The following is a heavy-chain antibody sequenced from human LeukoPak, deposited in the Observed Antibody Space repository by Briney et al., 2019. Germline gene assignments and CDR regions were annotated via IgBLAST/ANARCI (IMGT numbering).Heavy chain of an antibody. J-gene: IGHJ4*02. D-gene: IGHD3-10*01. V-gene: IGHV5-51*01. CDR1: GYSFTSYW. CDR2: IYPGDSDT. CDR3: ARGIERFGELLWQNFDY. Sequence: GESLKISCKGTGYSFTSYWIGWVRQMPGKGLEWKGIIYPGDSDTRYSPSFQGQVTISADKSISTAYLQWSSLKASDTAMYYCARGIERFGELLWQNFDYWGQGTLVTVSS.